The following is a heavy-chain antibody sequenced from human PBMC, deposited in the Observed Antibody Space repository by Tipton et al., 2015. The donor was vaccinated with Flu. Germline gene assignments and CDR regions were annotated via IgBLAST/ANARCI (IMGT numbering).Heavy chain of an antibody. CDR1: GGSISSYY. D-gene: IGHD1-26*01. V-gene: IGHV4-59*08. CDR2: IYYSGST. CDR3: ARRRIVGANYLDY. J-gene: IGHJ4*02. Sequence: TLSLTCTVSGGSISSYYWSWIRQPPGKGLEWIGYIYYSGSTNYNPSLKSRVTISVDTSKNQFSLKLSSVTAADTAVYYCARRRIVGANYLDYWGQGTLVTVSS.